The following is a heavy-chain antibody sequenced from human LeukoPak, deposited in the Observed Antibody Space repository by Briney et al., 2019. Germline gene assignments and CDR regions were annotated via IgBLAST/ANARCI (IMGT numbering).Heavy chain of an antibody. V-gene: IGHV3-7*01. CDR2: IKQDGSEK. D-gene: IGHD4-23*01. CDR3: ARDHGGVFWFDP. Sequence: PGGSLRLSCAVSGFTFSSYWMSWVRQAPGKGLEWVANIKQDGSEKYYVDSVKGRFTISRDNAKNSLYLQMNSLRAEDTAVYYCARDHGGVFWFDPWGQGTLVTVSS. J-gene: IGHJ5*02. CDR1: GFTFSSYW.